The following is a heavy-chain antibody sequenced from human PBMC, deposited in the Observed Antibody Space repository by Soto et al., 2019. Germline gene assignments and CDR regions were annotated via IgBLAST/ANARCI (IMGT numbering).Heavy chain of an antibody. D-gene: IGHD4-4*01. V-gene: IGHV3-15*01. CDR3: CVIKRRDQYSTSGYWFDP. J-gene: IGHJ5*02. Sequence: EMHLVDSGGGLVKPGGSLRLSCAASGFTFSHAWMSWVRQAPGKGLEWVGRIKSKADGETKDYGAPVRGRFTISRDDSQDILYLHMNSLRIEDTAVCYCCVIKRRDQYSTSGYWFDPWGPGTLVTVSS. CDR1: GFTFSHAW. CDR2: IKSKADGETK.